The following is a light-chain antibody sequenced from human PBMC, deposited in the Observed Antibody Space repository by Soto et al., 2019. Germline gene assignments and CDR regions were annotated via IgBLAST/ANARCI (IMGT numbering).Light chain of an antibody. CDR3: SSYTSRSIVV. CDR1: SSDVGAYNY. Sequence: QSALTQPASVSGSPGQSITISCTGTSSDVGAYNYVSWYQQHPGIAPKLMIYEVSNRPSGVSNRFSGSKSDNTASLTISGLQAEDEADYYCSSYTSRSIVVFGGGTELTVL. CDR2: EVS. J-gene: IGLJ2*01. V-gene: IGLV2-14*01.